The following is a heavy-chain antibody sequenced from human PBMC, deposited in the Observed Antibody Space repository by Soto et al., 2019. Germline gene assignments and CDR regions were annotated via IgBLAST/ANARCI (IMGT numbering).Heavy chain of an antibody. Sequence: GGSLRLSCAASGFTFSSYAMHWVRQAPGKGLEWVAVISYDGSNKYYADSVKGRFTISRDNSKNTLYLQMNSLRAEDTAVYYCARDRGRGYSGYDHYYYYYGMDVWGQGTTVTVSS. J-gene: IGHJ6*02. CDR1: GFTFSSYA. CDR2: ISYDGSNK. V-gene: IGHV3-30-3*01. D-gene: IGHD5-12*01. CDR3: ARDRGRGYSGYDHYYYYYGMDV.